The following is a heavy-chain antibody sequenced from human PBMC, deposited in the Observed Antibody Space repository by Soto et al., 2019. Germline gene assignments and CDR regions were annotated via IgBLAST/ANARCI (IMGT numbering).Heavy chain of an antibody. V-gene: IGHV1-58*01. D-gene: IGHD1-26*01. CDR2: IVVGSGNT. CDR1: GFTFTSSA. Sequence: ASVKVSCKASGFTFTSSAVQLLRQARGQRLEWIGWIVVGSGNTNYAQKFQERVTITRDMSTSTAYMELSSLRSEDTAVYYCAADIVGATLYYGMDVWGQGTTVTVSS. J-gene: IGHJ6*02. CDR3: AADIVGATLYYGMDV.